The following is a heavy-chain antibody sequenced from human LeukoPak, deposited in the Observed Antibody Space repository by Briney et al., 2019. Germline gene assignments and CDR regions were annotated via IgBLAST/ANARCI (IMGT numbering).Heavy chain of an antibody. CDR2: INPSGGST. D-gene: IGHD3-16*02. V-gene: IGHV1-46*01. CDR1: GYTFTSYF. J-gene: IGHJ5*02. CDR3: ARGLGELSLPSFWFDP. Sequence: ASVKVSCKASGYTFTSYFMHWVRQAPGQGLEWMGIINPSGGSTTYAQKFQGRVTMTRDTSTSTVYMELSGLTPEDTAVYYCARGLGELSLPSFWFDPWGHGTLVTVSS.